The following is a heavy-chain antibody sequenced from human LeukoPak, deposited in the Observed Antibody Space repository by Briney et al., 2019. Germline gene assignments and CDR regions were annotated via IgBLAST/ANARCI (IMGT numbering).Heavy chain of an antibody. CDR3: ARDGETAMAQPYYYYGMDV. V-gene: IGHV1-69*13. CDR2: IIPIFGTA. D-gene: IGHD5-18*01. J-gene: IGHJ6*02. CDR1: GGTFSSYA. Sequence: GASVKVSCKASGGTFSSYAINWVRQAPGQGLEWMGGIIPIFGTANYAQKFQGRVTITADESTSTAYMELSSLRSEDTAVYYCARDGETAMAQPYYYYGMDVWGQGTTVTVSS.